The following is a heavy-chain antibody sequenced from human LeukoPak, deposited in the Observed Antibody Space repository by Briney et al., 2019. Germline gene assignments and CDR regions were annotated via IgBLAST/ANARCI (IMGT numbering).Heavy chain of an antibody. CDR3: ARDRGEGWLQSFDY. CDR2: IYYSGST. CDR1: GGSISSGGYY. D-gene: IGHD5-24*01. J-gene: IGHJ4*02. V-gene: IGHV4-31*03. Sequence: SQTLSLTCTVSGGSISSGGYYWSWIRQHPGKGLEWIGYIYYSGSTYYNPSLKSRVTISVDTSKNQFSLKLSSVAAADTAVYYCARDRGEGWLQSFDYWGQGTLVTVSS.